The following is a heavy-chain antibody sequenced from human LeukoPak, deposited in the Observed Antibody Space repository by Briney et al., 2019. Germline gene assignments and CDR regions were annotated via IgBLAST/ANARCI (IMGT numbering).Heavy chain of an antibody. D-gene: IGHD1-26*01. CDR2: ISSSSSYI. V-gene: IGHV3-21*01. CDR3: ARDKGSLRIFDY. CDR1: GFTFSSYS. Sequence: PGGSLRLSCAASGFTFSSYSMNWVRQAPGKGLEWVSSISSSSSYIYYVDSVKGRFTISRDNAKNSLYLQMNSLRAEDTAVYYCARDKGSLRIFDYWGQGTLVTVSS. J-gene: IGHJ4*02.